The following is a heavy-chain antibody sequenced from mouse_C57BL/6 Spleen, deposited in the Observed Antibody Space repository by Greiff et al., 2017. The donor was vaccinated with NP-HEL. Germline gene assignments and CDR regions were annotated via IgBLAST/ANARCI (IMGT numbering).Heavy chain of an antibody. J-gene: IGHJ3*01. V-gene: IGHV1-80*01. D-gene: IGHD2-4*01. CDR2: IYPGDGDT. CDR3: ARRFDYAFFAY. Sequence: VQLVESGAELVKPGASVKISCKASGYAFSSYWMNWVKQRPGKGLEWIGQIYPGDGDTNYNGKFKGKATLTADKSSSTAYMQLSSLTSEDSAVYFCARRFDYAFFAYWGQGTLVTVSA. CDR1: GYAFSSYW.